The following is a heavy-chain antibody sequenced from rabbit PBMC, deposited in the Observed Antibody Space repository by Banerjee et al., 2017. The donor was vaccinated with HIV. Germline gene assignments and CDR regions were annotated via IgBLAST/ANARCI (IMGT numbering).Heavy chain of an antibody. V-gene: IGHV1S43*01. J-gene: IGHJ4*01. CDR3: ARDLAGVIGWNFNL. CDR2: INTNSGNA. CDR1: GFSFSNKYA. Sequence: QEQLEESGGDLVKPGGTLTLTCKASGFSFSNKYAMCWVRQAPGKGLEWIACINTNSGNAVYASWAKGRFTISRSTSLNTVDLKVTSLTGANTATYFCARDLAGVIGWNFNLWGPGTLVTVS. D-gene: IGHD4-1*01.